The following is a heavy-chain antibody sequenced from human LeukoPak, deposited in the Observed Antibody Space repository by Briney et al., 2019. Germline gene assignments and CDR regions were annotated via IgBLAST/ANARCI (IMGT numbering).Heavy chain of an antibody. V-gene: IGHV4-59*08. CDR2: IYYSGST. CDR3: AGHSPSDTYYYDSSGYYPMGNDY. D-gene: IGHD3-22*01. Sequence: SETLSLTCTVSGGSISSYYWSWIRQPPGKGLEWIGYIYYSGSTNYNPSLKSRVTISVDTSKNQFSLKLSSVTAADTAVYYCAGHSPSDTYYYDSSGYYPMGNDYWGQGTLVTVSS. CDR1: GGSISSYY. J-gene: IGHJ4*02.